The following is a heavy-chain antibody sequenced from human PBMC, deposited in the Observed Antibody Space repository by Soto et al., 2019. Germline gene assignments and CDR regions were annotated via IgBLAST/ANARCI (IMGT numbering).Heavy chain of an antibody. J-gene: IGHJ6*02. D-gene: IGHD6-13*01. CDR3: ARETPSAAAAYYYYGLDV. Sequence: QVQLVQSGAEVKKAGSSVKVSCKVSGGTFSSYFINWVRQAPGQGLEWVGGIIPVFGTASYAEKFQGRVTITADESKSTAYMELSRLRSDDTGVYYCARETPSAAAAYYYYGLDVWGQGTTVTVPS. CDR1: GGTFSSYF. V-gene: IGHV1-69*01. CDR2: IIPVFGTA.